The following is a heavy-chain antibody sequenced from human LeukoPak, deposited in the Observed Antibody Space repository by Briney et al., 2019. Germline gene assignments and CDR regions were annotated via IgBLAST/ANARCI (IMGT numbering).Heavy chain of an antibody. CDR1: GYTFSNFD. D-gene: IGHD2-2*01. CDR3: TRAIRHQLLSDY. J-gene: IGHJ4*02. CDR2: MNPESGNT. Sequence: ASVTVSCTASGYTFSNFDINWVRQATGQGPEWMGWMNPESGNTGYAQKFQGRVTMTRDSSKSTAYMELISLRFEDTAIYYCTRAIRHQLLSDYWGQGTLVTVSS. V-gene: IGHV1-8*01.